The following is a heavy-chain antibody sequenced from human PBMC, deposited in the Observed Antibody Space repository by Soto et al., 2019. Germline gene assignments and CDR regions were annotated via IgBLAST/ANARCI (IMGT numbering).Heavy chain of an antibody. V-gene: IGHV1-8*01. J-gene: IGHJ6*03. CDR1: GYTFTSYD. D-gene: IGHD3-3*01. CDR2: MNPNSGNT. CDR3: ARASNYDFWSGSPYYYYYYMDV. Sequence: PSVKVSCKSSGYTFTSYDINWVRQATGQGLEWMGWMNPNSGNTGYAQKFQGRVTMTRNTSISTAYMELSSLRSEDTAVYYCARASNYDFWSGSPYYYYYYMDVWGKGTTVTVSS.